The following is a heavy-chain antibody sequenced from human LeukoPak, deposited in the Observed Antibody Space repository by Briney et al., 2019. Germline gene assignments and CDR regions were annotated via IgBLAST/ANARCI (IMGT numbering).Heavy chain of an antibody. CDR3: AKANGDSRGYFDY. Sequence: GGSLRLSCAASGFTFSSYAMHWVRQAPGKGLEWVAVISYDGSNKYYADSVKGRFTISRDNSKNTLYLQMNSLRAEDTAVYYCAKANGDSRGYFDYWGQGILVTVSS. V-gene: IGHV3-30*04. CDR1: GFTFSSYA. D-gene: IGHD4-17*01. CDR2: ISYDGSNK. J-gene: IGHJ4*02.